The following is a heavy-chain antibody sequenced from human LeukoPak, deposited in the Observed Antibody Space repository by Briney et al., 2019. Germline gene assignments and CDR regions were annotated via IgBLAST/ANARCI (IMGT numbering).Heavy chain of an antibody. CDR3: ATARSGRYEGFDY. CDR2: INRNGGST. J-gene: IGHJ4*02. Sequence: GGSLRLSCAASGFIFEDYGMSWVRQGPGKRLEWVSGINRNGGSTGYADSVKGRFTISRDNAKNSLYLQMNSLRAEDTALYYCATARSGRYEGFDYWGQGTLVTVSS. CDR1: GFIFEDYG. V-gene: IGHV3-20*04. D-gene: IGHD6-19*01.